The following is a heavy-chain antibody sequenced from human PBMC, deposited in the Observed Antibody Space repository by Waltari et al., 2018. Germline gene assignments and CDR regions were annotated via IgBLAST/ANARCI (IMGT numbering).Heavy chain of an antibody. J-gene: IGHJ4*02. CDR3: ARAQTMVTFDY. Sequence: QVLLQQWGAVLLTRSETLSLTCAFYVGSFSGYYWIWIRQPPGKGLGWSGEINHSGSTNYNPSLKSRVTRSVDTSKNQFSLKLSSVTAADTAVYYCARAQTMVTFDYWGQGTLVTVSS. D-gene: IGHD3-10*01. V-gene: IGHV4-34*01. CDR1: VGSFSGYY. CDR2: INHSGST.